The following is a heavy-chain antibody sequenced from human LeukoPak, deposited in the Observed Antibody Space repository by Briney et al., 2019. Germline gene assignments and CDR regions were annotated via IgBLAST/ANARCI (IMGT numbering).Heavy chain of an antibody. J-gene: IGHJ3*01. CDR2: IRYDGSNK. V-gene: IGHV3-30*02. CDR3: AKEMATIRAFDF. D-gene: IGHD5-24*01. CDR1: GFTFSSYG. Sequence: GGSLRLSCAASGFTFSSYGMHWVRQAPGKGLEWVAFIRYDGSNKYYADSVKGRFTTSRDNSKNTLYLQMNSLRAEDTAVYYCAKEMATIRAFDFWGQGTMVTVSS.